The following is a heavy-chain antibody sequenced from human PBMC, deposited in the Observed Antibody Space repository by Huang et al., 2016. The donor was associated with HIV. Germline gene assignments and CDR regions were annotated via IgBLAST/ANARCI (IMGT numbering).Heavy chain of an antibody. J-gene: IGHJ3*02. D-gene: IGHD2-2*01. CDR2: ISSSSSTI. V-gene: IGHV3-48*01. Sequence: EVQLVESGGGLVQPGGSLRLSCAASGFTFSSYSMNWVRQAPGKGLEWVSYISSSSSTIYYADAGKGRFTIARDKAKNSRYLKMNSLRAEDTAVYYCARVRAVVGTSTTDAFDIWGQGTMVTVSS. CDR1: GFTFSSYS. CDR3: ARVRAVVGTSTTDAFDI.